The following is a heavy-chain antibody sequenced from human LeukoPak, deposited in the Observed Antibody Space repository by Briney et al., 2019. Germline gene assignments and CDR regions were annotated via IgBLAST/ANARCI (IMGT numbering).Heavy chain of an antibody. CDR3: AREPYDY. J-gene: IGHJ4*02. V-gene: IGHV4-59*01. Sequence: SETLSLTCTVSGGPISSYYWSWIRQPPGKGLEWIGYIYYSGSTNYNPSLKSRVTISVDTSKNQFSLKLSSVTAADTAVYYCAREPYDYWGQGTLVTVSS. CDR2: IYYSGST. CDR1: GGPISSYY.